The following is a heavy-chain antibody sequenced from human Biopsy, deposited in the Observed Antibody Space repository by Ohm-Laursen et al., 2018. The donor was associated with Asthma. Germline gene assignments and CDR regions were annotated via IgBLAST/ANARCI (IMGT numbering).Heavy chain of an antibody. CDR2: ISAYNGNT. J-gene: IGHJ4*02. D-gene: IGHD3/OR15-3a*01. CDR1: GYTFTSYG. V-gene: IGHV1-18*04. CDR3: VRDGRVGAPSEY. Sequence: ASVKVSCKASGYTFTSYGISWVRQAPGQGLEWMGWISAYNGNTNYAQKLQGRVTMTTDTSTRTAYMELRSLRSDDSAVYYCVRDGRVGAPSEYWGQGTLVTVSS.